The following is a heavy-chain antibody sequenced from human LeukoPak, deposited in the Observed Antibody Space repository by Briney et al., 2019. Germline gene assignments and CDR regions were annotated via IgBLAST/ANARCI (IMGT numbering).Heavy chain of an antibody. Sequence: SETLSLTCTVSGDSISNYYWSWIRQPPGKELEWIGYMYNRGSTIYNPSLKSRVTISTDTSKNQFSLRLTSVTAADTAVYYCARAEKAVTGTLDSWGQGTLITVSS. CDR3: ARAEKAVTGTLDS. J-gene: IGHJ4*02. CDR2: MYNRGST. CDR1: GDSISNYY. V-gene: IGHV4-59*01. D-gene: IGHD6-19*01.